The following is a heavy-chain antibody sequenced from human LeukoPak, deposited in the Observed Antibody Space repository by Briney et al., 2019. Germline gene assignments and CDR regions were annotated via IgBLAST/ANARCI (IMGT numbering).Heavy chain of an antibody. CDR2: IIPIFGTA. Sequence: SVKVSCKASGGTLSSYAISWVRQAPGQGLEWMGRIIPIFGTANYAQKFQGRVTITTDESTSTAYMELSSLRSEDTAVYYCARGAGYCSGGSCYDYWGQGTLVTVSS. CDR1: GGTLSSYA. D-gene: IGHD2-15*01. J-gene: IGHJ4*02. CDR3: ARGAGYCSGGSCYDY. V-gene: IGHV1-69*05.